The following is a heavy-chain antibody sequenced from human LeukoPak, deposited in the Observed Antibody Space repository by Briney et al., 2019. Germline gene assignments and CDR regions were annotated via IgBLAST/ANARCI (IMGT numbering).Heavy chain of an antibody. Sequence: GGSLRLSCAASGFTVSSNYMSWVRQAPGKGLEWVSVIYSGGSTYYADSVKGRFTISRDNSKNTLYLQMNSLRAEDTAVYYCAKVGAAYYFDYWGQGTLVTVSS. CDR2: IYSGGST. V-gene: IGHV3-53*01. CDR3: AKVGAAYYFDY. CDR1: GFTVSSNY. D-gene: IGHD3-16*01. J-gene: IGHJ4*02.